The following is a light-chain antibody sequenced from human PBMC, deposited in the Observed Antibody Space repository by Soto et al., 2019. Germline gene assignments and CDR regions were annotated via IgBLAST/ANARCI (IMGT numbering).Light chain of an antibody. CDR2: AAS. Sequence: AIQMTQSPSSLSASVGDRVTITCRASQGIRNELGWYQQRPGKAPKLLIYAASTLESGVPSRFSACGSGTDFTLTISSLRPEDFATYYCLQDYNYPRTFGQGTKVEIK. CDR1: QGIRNE. V-gene: IGKV1-6*01. CDR3: LQDYNYPRT. J-gene: IGKJ1*01.